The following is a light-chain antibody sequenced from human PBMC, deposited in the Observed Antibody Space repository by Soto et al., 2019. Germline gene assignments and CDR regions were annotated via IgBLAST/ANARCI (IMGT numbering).Light chain of an antibody. CDR2: ETS. CDR3: LLYYGGAHWV. CDR1: TGAVTSGHY. Sequence: QTVVTQEPSLTVSPGGTVTLTCAPNTGAVTSGHYPNWFQQKPGQAPRTLIYETSNKHSWTPARFSGSLLGGKAALTLSGVQPEDEAEYYCLLYYGGAHWVFGGGTKLTVL. V-gene: IGLV7-43*01. J-gene: IGLJ3*02.